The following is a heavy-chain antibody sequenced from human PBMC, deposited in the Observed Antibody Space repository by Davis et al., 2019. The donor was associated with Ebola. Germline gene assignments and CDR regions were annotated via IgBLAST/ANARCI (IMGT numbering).Heavy chain of an antibody. CDR3: ARGKTVAGTRGLSWFDP. CDR2: IIPIFGTA. J-gene: IGHJ5*02. V-gene: IGHV1-69*05. CDR1: GGTFISYA. D-gene: IGHD6-19*01. Sequence: SVKVSCKASGGTFISYAISWVRQAPGQGLEWMGGIIPIFGTANYAQKFQGRVTITRDTSASTAYMELTSLRSEDTAVFFCARGKTVAGTRGLSWFDPWGPGTLVTFSS.